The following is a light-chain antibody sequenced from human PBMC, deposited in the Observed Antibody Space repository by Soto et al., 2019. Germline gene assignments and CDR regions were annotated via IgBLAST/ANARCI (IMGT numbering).Light chain of an antibody. CDR1: SSDVGGYNY. CDR2: DVS. J-gene: IGLJ2*01. CDR3: SSYTTSTTLVL. V-gene: IGLV2-14*01. Sequence: QSALTQPASVSGSPGQSITISCTGTSSDVGGYNYVSWYQQHPGKAPKLMIYDVSNRPSGVSNRFSGSKSGNTASLTISGVQAEDEADVYCSSYTTSTTLVLFGGGTKLTVL.